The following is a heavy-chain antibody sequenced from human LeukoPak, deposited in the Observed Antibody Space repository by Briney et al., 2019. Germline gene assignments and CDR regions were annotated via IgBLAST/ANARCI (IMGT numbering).Heavy chain of an antibody. Sequence: GASVKVSCKASGYTFTGHYMHWVRQAPGQGLEWMGWINPNSGGTNYAQKFQGRVTMTRDTSISTAYMELSRLRSDDTAVYYCARVQFTMIVGYYYYYMDVWGKGTTVTVSS. V-gene: IGHV1-2*02. CDR3: ARVQFTMIVGYYYYYMDV. CDR2: INPNSGGT. CDR1: GYTFTGHY. D-gene: IGHD3-22*01. J-gene: IGHJ6*03.